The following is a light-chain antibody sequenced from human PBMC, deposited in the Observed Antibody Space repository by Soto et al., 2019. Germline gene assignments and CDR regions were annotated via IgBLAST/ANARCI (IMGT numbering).Light chain of an antibody. Sequence: SDLPQPPSGSGSPGQSVTISCTRTSSDVGGYNYVSWYQQHPGKAPKLMIYEVSKRPSGVPNRFSGSKSGNTASLTVSGLQADDEADYYCSSYGGSNTFGVFGTGTKVTVL. CDR3: SSYGGSNTFGV. CDR2: EVS. CDR1: SSDVGGYNY. V-gene: IGLV2-8*01. J-gene: IGLJ1*01.